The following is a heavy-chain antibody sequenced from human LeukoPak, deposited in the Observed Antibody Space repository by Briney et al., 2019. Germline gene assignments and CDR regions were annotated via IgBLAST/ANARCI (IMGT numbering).Heavy chain of an antibody. CDR2: MNPNSGNT. J-gene: IGHJ6*03. Sequence: EASVKVSCKASGYTFTSYDINWVRQATGQGLEWMGWMNPNSGNTGYAQKFQGRVTMTRNTSTSTAYMELSSLRSEDTAVYYCARENYYYYYMDVWGKGTTVTVSS. CDR1: GYTFTSYD. CDR3: ARENYYYYYMDV. V-gene: IGHV1-8*01.